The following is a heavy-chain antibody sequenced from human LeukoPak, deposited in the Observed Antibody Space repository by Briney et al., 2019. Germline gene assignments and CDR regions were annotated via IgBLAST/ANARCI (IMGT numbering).Heavy chain of an antibody. D-gene: IGHD3-22*01. V-gene: IGHV4-59*12. CDR2: VYYNGNT. CDR1: GEPISSYY. Sequence: SETLSLTFLVSGEPISSYYWSWIRQAPGRGPEYIGNVYYNGNTNYNPSLKSRVAISVDASKNQFSLKLSSVTAADTAVYYCARRQYYYDSSGYYFDYWGQGTLVTVSS. CDR3: ARRQYYYDSSGYYFDY. J-gene: IGHJ4*02.